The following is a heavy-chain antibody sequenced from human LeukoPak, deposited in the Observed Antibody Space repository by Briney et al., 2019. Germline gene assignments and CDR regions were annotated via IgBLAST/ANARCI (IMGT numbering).Heavy chain of an antibody. Sequence: GGSLRLSCAASGFTFSSYSMNWVRQAPGKGLEWVSSISSSRSYIYYADSVKGRFTISRDNAKNSLYLQMNSLRAEDTAVYYCARDSFPSGDLSKYYYGMDVWGQGTTVTVSS. CDR1: GFTFSSYS. CDR3: ARDSFPSGDLSKYYYGMDV. CDR2: ISSSRSYI. D-gene: IGHD3-16*02. V-gene: IGHV3-21*01. J-gene: IGHJ6*02.